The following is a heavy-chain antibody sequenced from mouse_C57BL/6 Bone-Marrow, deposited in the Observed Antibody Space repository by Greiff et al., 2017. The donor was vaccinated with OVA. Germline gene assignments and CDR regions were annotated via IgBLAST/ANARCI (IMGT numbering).Heavy chain of an antibody. CDR2: IDPSDSYT. V-gene: IGHV1-59*01. J-gene: IGHJ2*01. Sequence: VQLQQPGAELVRPGPSVKLSCKASGYTFTSYWMHWVKQRPGQGLEWIGVIDPSDSYTNYNQKFKGKATLTVDTSSSTAYMQLSSLTSEDSAVYYCARPSGYWGQGTTLTVSS. CDR3: ARPSGY. CDR1: GYTFTSYW.